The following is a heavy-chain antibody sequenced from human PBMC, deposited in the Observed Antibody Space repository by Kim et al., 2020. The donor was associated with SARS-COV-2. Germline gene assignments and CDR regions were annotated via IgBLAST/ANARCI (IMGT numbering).Heavy chain of an antibody. CDR3: ARDSPGYGGYDW. J-gene: IGHJ4*02. CDR1: GFTFKTYW. D-gene: IGHD5-12*01. V-gene: IGHV3-7*03. CDR2: IKEDGTKK. Sequence: GGSLRLSCAASGFTFKTYWMTWVRQAPGKGLKWVGNIKEDGTKKYYKDSVEGRFTISRDNAKNSLYLQINRLRAEDTAVYYCARDSPGYGGYDWWGQGTLVTVSS.